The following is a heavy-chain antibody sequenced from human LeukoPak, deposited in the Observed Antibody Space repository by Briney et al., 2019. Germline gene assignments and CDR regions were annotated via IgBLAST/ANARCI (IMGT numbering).Heavy chain of an antibody. J-gene: IGHJ5*02. V-gene: IGHV4-59*01. CDR1: GDSISSYY. CDR3: ARDGTVATNWFDP. CDR2: IKSSGSS. D-gene: IGHD5-12*01. Sequence: SETLSLTCSVSGDSISSYYWSWIRQPPRKGLEWIGYIKSSGSSNYNPSLKSRVTISMDTSKNQFSLRLNSVTAADTAVYYCARDGTVATNWFDPWGQGTLVTVSS.